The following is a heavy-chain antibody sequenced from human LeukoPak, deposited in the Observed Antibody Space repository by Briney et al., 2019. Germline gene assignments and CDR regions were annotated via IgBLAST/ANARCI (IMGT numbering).Heavy chain of an antibody. CDR2: INTDGSRT. Sequence: PGGSLRLSCAASGFIFSNYWMHWVRHVPGKGLIWVSRINTDGSRTIYADSVKGRFTISRDNAKNTVSLHMTTLRGDDTAVYYCVADLLIRGGSWSVPSLDSWGQGILVTVSS. V-gene: IGHV3-74*01. CDR3: VADLLIRGGSWSVPSLDS. J-gene: IGHJ4*02. CDR1: GFIFSNYW. D-gene: IGHD1-14*01.